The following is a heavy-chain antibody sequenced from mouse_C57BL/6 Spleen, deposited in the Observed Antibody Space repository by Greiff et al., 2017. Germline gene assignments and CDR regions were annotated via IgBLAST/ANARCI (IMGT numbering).Heavy chain of an antibody. CDR3: AFYDYEGGNFDD. V-gene: IGHV14-2*01. CDR2: IDPEDGDT. J-gene: IGHJ2*01. CDR1: GFNINDYY. D-gene: IGHD2-4*01. Sequence: EVQLQQSGAELVKPGASVKLSCTASGFNINDYYMHWVKQRTEQGLEWIGRIDPEDGDTKYAPKFQGKATITADTSSNTAYLQLSSLTSADAAVYYCAFYDYEGGNFDDWGQGTTLTVSS.